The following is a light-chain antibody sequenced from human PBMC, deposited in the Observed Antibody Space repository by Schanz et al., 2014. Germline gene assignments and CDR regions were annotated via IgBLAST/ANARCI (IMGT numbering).Light chain of an antibody. J-gene: IGLJ2*01. Sequence: QSALTQPPSASGSPGQSVTISCTGTSSDVGGYNYVSWYQQHPGKVPKLMIFEVSKRPPGVPDRFSGSKSGNTASLTVSGIQTEDEADYYCSSYTSSTVVFGGGTKLT. V-gene: IGLV2-8*01. CDR1: SSDVGGYNY. CDR3: SSYTSSTVV. CDR2: EVS.